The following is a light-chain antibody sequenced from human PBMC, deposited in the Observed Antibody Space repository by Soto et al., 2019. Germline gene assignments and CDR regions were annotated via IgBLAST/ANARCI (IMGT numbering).Light chain of an antibody. CDR1: SNDIGVYNY. CDR3: SSYGASTTL. CDR2: DVS. J-gene: IGLJ2*01. Sequence: SALTQPASVSGSPGQSITIPCTGTSNDIGVYNYVSWYQQHPGQAPKLLIFDVSYRPSGISDRFSGSKSGNTASLTISGLQLEDEADYYCSSYGASTTLFGGGTKVTVL. V-gene: IGLV2-14*03.